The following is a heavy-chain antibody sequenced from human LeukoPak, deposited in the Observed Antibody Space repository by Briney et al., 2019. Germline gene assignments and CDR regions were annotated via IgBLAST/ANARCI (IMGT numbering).Heavy chain of an antibody. J-gene: IGHJ5*02. V-gene: IGHV4-38-2*02. CDR3: ARDPRWLTPDCTSTSCYENYFDP. D-gene: IGHD2-2*01. CDR2: IYHNGGA. CDR1: GYSLNNGYQ. Sequence: PSETLSLTCAVSGYSLNNGYQWAWIRQSPGRGLEWIGSIYHNGGAHYNPSLRSRVVISVDTSNNQFSLRLSSVTVADTAVYYCARDPRWLTPDCTSTSCYENYFDPWGRGTLVTVSS.